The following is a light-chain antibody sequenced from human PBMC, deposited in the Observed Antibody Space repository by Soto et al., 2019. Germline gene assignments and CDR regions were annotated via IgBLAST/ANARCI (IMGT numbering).Light chain of an antibody. V-gene: IGLV1-40*01. CDR2: GNS. CDR3: QSYDSSLSGVV. J-gene: IGLJ2*01. CDR1: SPNIGAGYD. Sequence: QSVLTQPPSVSGAPGQRVTISCTGGSPNIGAGYDVHWYQQLPGTAPKLLIYGNSNRPSGVPDRFSGSKSGTSASLAITGLQAEDEADYYCQSYDSSLSGVVFGGGTQLTVL.